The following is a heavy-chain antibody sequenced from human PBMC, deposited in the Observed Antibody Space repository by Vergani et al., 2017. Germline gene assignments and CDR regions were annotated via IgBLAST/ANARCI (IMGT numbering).Heavy chain of an antibody. V-gene: IGHV1-69*08. CDR1: GATFRSNT. D-gene: IGHD3-3*01. J-gene: IGHJ6*03. CDR2: IIPVLGKT. Sequence: QVQLVQSGAEVKKPGSSVKVSCKASGATFRSNTISWVRQVPGQGLEWMGRIIPVLGKTKYAQDFQGRLTITADTSTSTAYMELNSLRAEDTAVYYCAKDGVIIPVYYYMDVWGKGTTVTVSS. CDR3: AKDGVIIPVYYYMDV.